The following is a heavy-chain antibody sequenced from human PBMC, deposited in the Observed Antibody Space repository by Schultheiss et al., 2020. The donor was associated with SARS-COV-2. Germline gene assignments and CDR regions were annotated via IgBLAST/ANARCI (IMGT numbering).Heavy chain of an antibody. J-gene: IGHJ6*02. D-gene: IGHD6-13*01. Sequence: ASVKVSCMASEYTLNAYYMHWVRQAPGQGLEWMGWINPHSGGTNYAQKFQGRVTMTRDTSISTAYMELNILISDDTAVYYCASPGMDSSSWYEYYYYGMDVWGQGTTVTVSS. CDR2: INPHSGGT. V-gene: IGHV1-2*02. CDR1: EYTLNAYY. CDR3: ASPGMDSSSWYEYYYYGMDV.